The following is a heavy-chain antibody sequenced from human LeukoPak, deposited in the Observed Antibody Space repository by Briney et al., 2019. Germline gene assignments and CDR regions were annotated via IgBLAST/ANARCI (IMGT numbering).Heavy chain of an antibody. Sequence: GGSLRLSCALSGRPFSSSIMHWVRRAPGRGLEWVAGMSFDGSQYYVESVKGRFTISRDNSGNTVYLHMTSLRPEDTAVYFCAREGHTSGFCGSFDIWGQGTTVTISS. J-gene: IGHJ3*02. CDR3: AREGHTSGFCGSFDI. D-gene: IGHD5-12*01. CDR2: MSFDGSQ. CDR1: GRPFSSSI. V-gene: IGHV3-30*03.